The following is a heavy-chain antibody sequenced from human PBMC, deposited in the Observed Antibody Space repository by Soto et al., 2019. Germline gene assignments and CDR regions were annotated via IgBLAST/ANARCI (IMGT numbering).Heavy chain of an antibody. Sequence: GSLRLSCAASGFTFSDYYMTWIRQAPGKGLEWVSYIGGSGSTIYYADSVKGRFTTSRDNAKNSLYLQMNNLRAEDTAVYYCAKDFTPDGYWDFDYWGQGTLVTVSS. CDR3: AKDFTPDGYWDFDY. CDR2: IGGSGSTI. V-gene: IGHV3-11*01. D-gene: IGHD4-17*01. J-gene: IGHJ4*02. CDR1: GFTFSDYY.